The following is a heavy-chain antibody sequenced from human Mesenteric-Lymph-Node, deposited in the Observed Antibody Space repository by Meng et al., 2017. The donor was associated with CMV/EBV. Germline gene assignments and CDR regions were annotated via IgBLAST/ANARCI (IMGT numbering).Heavy chain of an antibody. CDR3: ARDTYVFWSGVAGYYYSAMDV. Sequence: GGSLRLSCAASGFTFNSYSMNWVRQAPGKGLEWVSSISSTNSYIYYADSVKGRFTISRDNSKNTVYLQMNSLRAEDTAIYYCARDTYVFWSGVAGYYYSAMDVWGPGTTVTVSS. CDR2: ISSTNSYI. V-gene: IGHV3-21*04. D-gene: IGHD3-3*01. J-gene: IGHJ6*02. CDR1: GFTFNSYS.